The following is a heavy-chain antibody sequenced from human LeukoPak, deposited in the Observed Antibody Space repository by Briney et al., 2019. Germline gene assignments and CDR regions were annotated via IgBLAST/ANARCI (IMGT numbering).Heavy chain of an antibody. Sequence: GGSLRLSCAASGFTFSSYAMSWARQAPGKGLEWVSAISGSGGSTYHADSVKGRFTISRDNPKNTLYLQMNSQRGEDTAVYYCAKDQHVVVTAIFDYWGQGTLVTVSS. D-gene: IGHD2-21*02. CDR2: ISGSGGST. CDR1: GFTFSSYA. V-gene: IGHV3-23*01. J-gene: IGHJ4*02. CDR3: AKDQHVVVTAIFDY.